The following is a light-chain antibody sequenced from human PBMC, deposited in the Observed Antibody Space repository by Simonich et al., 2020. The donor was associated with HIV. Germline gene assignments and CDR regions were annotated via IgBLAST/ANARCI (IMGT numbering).Light chain of an antibody. Sequence: QSALTQPASVSGSPGQSITISCTGTSSDFGGYNYFSWYQQHPGKAPKLMIYDVNKRPSGVSNRFSGSKSGNTASLTISGLQAEDEADYYCSSYRRISTWVFGGGTKLTVL. CDR2: DVN. J-gene: IGLJ3*02. V-gene: IGLV2-14*01. CDR3: SSYRRISTWV. CDR1: SSDFGGYNY.